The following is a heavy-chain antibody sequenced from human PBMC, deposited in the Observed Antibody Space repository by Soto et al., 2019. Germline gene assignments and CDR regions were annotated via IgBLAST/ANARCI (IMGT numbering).Heavy chain of an antibody. Sequence: SETLSLTCTVSGGSISSSSYYWGWIRQPPGKGLEWIGSIYYSGSTYYNPSLKSRVTISVDTSKNQFSLKLSSVTAADTAVYYCARLFPKYYYGSGIDFDYWGQGTLVTVSS. CDR3: ARLFPKYYYGSGIDFDY. CDR2: IYYSGST. D-gene: IGHD3-10*01. J-gene: IGHJ4*02. CDR1: GGSISSSSYY. V-gene: IGHV4-39*01.